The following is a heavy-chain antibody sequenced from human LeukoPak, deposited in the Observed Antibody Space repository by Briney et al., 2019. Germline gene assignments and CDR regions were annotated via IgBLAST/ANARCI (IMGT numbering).Heavy chain of an antibody. V-gene: IGHV3-66*01. J-gene: IGHJ4*02. CDR3: ARDPPND. CDR2: IYSGGST. Sequence: GGSLRLSCAASGFTFSSYWMSWVRQAPGKGLEWVSVIYSGGSTYYADSVKGRFTISRDNSKNTLYLQMNSLRAEDTAVYYCARDPPNDWGQGTLVTVSS. CDR1: GFTFSSYW.